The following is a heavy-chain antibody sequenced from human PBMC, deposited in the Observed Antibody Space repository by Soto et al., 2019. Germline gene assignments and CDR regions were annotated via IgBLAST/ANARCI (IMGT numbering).Heavy chain of an antibody. V-gene: IGHV3-48*02. CDR2: ISSSSSTI. J-gene: IGHJ6*02. D-gene: IGHD3-22*01. CDR3: ARVSTYYYDSSGLRRKGGMDV. CDR1: GFTFSSYS. Sequence: PGGSLRLSCAASGFTFSSYSMNWVRQAPGKGLEWVSYISSSSSTIYYADSVKGRFTISRDNAKNSLYLQMNSLRDEDTAVYYCARVSTYYYDSSGLRRKGGMDVWGQGTTVTVSS.